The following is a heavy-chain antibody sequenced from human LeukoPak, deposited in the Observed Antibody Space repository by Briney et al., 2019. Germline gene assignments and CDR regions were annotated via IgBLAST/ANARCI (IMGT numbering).Heavy chain of an antibody. CDR2: IYTSGST. CDR3: ARDGHDEYRWNFDY. Sequence: SETLSLTCTVSGGPISSYYWSWIRQPAGKGLEWIGRIYTSGSTNYNPSLKSRVTMSVDTSKSQFSLKLSSVTAADTAVYYCARDGHDEYRWNFDYWGQGTLVTVSS. D-gene: IGHD2-8*02. CDR1: GGPISSYY. J-gene: IGHJ4*02. V-gene: IGHV4-4*07.